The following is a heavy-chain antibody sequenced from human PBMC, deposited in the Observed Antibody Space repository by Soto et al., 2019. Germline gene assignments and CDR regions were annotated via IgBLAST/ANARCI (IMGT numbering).Heavy chain of an antibody. J-gene: IGHJ6*02. CDR2: IYYSGST. CDR3: ATSEHYDILTGYYNYYYGMDV. CDR1: GGSISSYY. D-gene: IGHD3-9*01. V-gene: IGHV4-59*08. Sequence: SETLSHTCTVSGGSISSYYWSWIRQPPGKGLEWIGYIYYSGSTNYNPSLKSRVTISVDTSKNQFSLKLSSVTAADTAVYYCATSEHYDILTGYYNYYYGMDVWGQGTTVTVSS.